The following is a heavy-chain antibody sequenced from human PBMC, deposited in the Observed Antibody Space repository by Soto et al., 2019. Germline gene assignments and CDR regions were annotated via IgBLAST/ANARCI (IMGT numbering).Heavy chain of an antibody. Sequence: TSETLSLTCTVSGGSISSGGYYWSWIRQHPGKGLEWIGYIYYSGSTYYNPSLKSRVTISVDTSKNQFSLKLSSVTAADTAVYYCARVKTICSSTSCYESGWFDPWGQGTLVTVSS. CDR3: ARVKTICSSTSCYESGWFDP. D-gene: IGHD2-2*01. CDR2: IYYSGST. CDR1: GGSISSGGYY. V-gene: IGHV4-31*03. J-gene: IGHJ5*02.